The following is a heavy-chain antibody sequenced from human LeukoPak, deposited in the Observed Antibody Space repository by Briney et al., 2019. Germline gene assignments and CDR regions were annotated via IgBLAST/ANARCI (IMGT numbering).Heavy chain of an antibody. V-gene: IGHV3-74*01. CDR2: INSDGSST. J-gene: IGHJ4*02. Sequence: PGGSLRLSCAASGITFSSYWMHWVRQAPGKGLVWVSCINSDGSSTSYADSVKGRFTISRDNAKNTLYLQMNSLRAEDTAVYYCARGPDFGSRSDYLDYWGQGTLISVSS. CDR1: GITFSSYW. D-gene: IGHD3-10*01. CDR3: ARGPDFGSRSDYLDY.